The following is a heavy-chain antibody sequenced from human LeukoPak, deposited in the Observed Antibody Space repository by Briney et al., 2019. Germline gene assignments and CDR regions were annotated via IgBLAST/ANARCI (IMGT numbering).Heavy chain of an antibody. CDR3: ARDLRTPSDTNIAIDY. J-gene: IGHJ4*02. V-gene: IGHV3-74*01. D-gene: IGHD4-23*01. CDR1: GFTFSNYW. CDR2: INSDGRLT. Sequence: GGPLRLSCPASGFTFSNYWMHWVRQGPGKGLVWVTRINSDGRLTSYADSVKGRFTISRDNAKNTLYLQMNSLRAEDTAVYYCARDLRTPSDTNIAIDYWGQGTLVTVS.